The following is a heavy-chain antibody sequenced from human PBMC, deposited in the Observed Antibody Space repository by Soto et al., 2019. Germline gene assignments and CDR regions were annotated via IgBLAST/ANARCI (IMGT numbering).Heavy chain of an antibody. Sequence: SVKVSCKASGDTFSSYAISWVRQAPGQGLEWMGRIIPFIGTANYAQKYQGRVTITADESTSTAYMELTSLRSEDTAVYYCASVCMTTFFASNYSGMDVWGQGTTVTVSS. V-gene: IGHV1-69*11. CDR3: ASVCMTTFFASNYSGMDV. CDR2: IIPFIGTA. J-gene: IGHJ6*02. CDR1: GDTFSSYA. D-gene: IGHD4-4*01.